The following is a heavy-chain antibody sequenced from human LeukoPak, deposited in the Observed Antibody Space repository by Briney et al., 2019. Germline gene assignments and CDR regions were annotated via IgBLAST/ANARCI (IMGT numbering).Heavy chain of an antibody. CDR3: ARGALTANWFDP. V-gene: IGHV4-34*01. CDR2: INHSGST. J-gene: IGHJ5*02. D-gene: IGHD3-9*01. CDR1: GGSFSGYY. Sequence: TSETLPLTCAVYGGSFSGYYWSWIRQPPGKGLEWIGEINHSGSTNYNPSLKSRVTISVDTSKNQFSLKLSSVTAAGTAVYYCARGALTANWFDPWGQGTLVTVSS.